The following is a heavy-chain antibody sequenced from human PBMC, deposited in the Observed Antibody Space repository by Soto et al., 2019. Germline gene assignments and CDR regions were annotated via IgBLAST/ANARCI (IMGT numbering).Heavy chain of an antibody. CDR1: GGSISSGGYY. CDR3: ARDTPRGYSNGYFDY. D-gene: IGHD5-18*01. J-gene: IGHJ4*02. V-gene: IGHV4-31*03. Sequence: SETLSLTCTVSGGSISSGGYYWSWIRQHPGKGLEWIGYIYYSGSTYYNPSLKSRVTISVDTSKNQFSLKLSSVTAADTAVYYCARDTPRGYSNGYFDYWGQGTQVTVSS. CDR2: IYYSGST.